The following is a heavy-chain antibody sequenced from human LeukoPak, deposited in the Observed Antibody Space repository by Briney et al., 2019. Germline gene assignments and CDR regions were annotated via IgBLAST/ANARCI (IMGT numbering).Heavy chain of an antibody. CDR3: ARVVGDYDGSGSRHFDY. V-gene: IGHV1-2*02. CDR2: INPNSGDT. CDR1: GHTFNGYY. Sequence: GASVKVSCKPSGHTFNGYYIHWGRPAPGQVLEWMGWINPNSGDTDYAQKFQGRVTMTRDTSITTAYMELNRLTSDDTAVYFCARVVGDYDGSGSRHFDYWGQGTLVTVSS. J-gene: IGHJ4*02. D-gene: IGHD3-22*01.